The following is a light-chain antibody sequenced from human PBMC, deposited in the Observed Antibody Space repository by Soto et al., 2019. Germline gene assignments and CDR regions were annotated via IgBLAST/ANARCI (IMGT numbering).Light chain of an antibody. CDR3: QRYGSSPPA. CDR1: QSVSSNY. CDR2: GAS. V-gene: IGKV3-20*01. J-gene: IGKJ5*01. Sequence: VSTPAPGALSLNTGERATLSCRASQSVSSNYLAWYQQKPGQAPRLLIYGASSRATGIPDRFSGSGSGTDFTVTISCLDHEDFAVYCCQRYGSSPPAFGQGTQLEIK.